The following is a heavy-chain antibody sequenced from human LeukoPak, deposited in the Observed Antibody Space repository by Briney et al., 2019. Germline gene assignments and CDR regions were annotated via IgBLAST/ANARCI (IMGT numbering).Heavy chain of an antibody. J-gene: IGHJ4*02. CDR1: GYTFTGYY. V-gene: IGHV1-2*02. CDR3: AREPIAVAAIDY. Sequence: GASVKVSCKASGYTFTGYYMHWVRQAPGQGLEWMGWINPNSGGTNYAQKFQGRVTMTRDTSISTAYMELSRLRSDYTAVYYCAREPIAVAAIDYWGQGTLVTVSS. D-gene: IGHD6-19*01. CDR2: INPNSGGT.